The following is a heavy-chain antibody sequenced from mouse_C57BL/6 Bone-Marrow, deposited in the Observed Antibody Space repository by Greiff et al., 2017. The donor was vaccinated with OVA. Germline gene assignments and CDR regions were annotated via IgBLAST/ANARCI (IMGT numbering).Heavy chain of an antibody. V-gene: IGHV1-54*01. CDR3: GREGTTVEFDY. D-gene: IGHD1-1*01. CDR2: INPGSGGT. Sequence: VQLQQSGAELVRPGTSVKVSCKASGYAFTNFLIEWVKQRPGQGLEWIGVINPGSGGTNYNEKFKGKATLTVDKSSRTAYMQRSSLTSEDSAVYCGGREGTTVEFDYWGQGTTLTVSS. CDR1: GYAFTNFL. J-gene: IGHJ2*01.